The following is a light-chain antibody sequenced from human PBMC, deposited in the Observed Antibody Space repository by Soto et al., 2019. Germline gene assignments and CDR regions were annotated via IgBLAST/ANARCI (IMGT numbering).Light chain of an antibody. CDR3: QQSHRMPWT. Sequence: DIQLTQSPSSLSASVGDRVTMTCRTSQRITSYLNWYQQKPGKAPRLLIYGSSSLQGGVPSRFSGSGSGTDFTLTISSLQPEDFATYYCQQSHRMPWTFGQGTKVEIK. CDR2: GSS. V-gene: IGKV1-39*01. CDR1: QRITSY. J-gene: IGKJ1*01.